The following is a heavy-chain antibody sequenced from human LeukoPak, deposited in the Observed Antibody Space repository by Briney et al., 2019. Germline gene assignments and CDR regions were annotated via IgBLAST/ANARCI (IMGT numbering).Heavy chain of an antibody. V-gene: IGHV4-31*03. CDR3: AREGVVAFDI. CDR1: GGSISSGGYY. D-gene: IGHD2-15*01. CDR2: IYYNGST. Sequence: SQTLSLTCTVSGGSISSGGYYWSWIRQHPGKGLEWIGYIYYNGSTYYNPSLKSRVTISVDTSKNQFSLKLSSVTAADTAVYYCAREGVVAFDIWGQGTMVTVSS. J-gene: IGHJ3*02.